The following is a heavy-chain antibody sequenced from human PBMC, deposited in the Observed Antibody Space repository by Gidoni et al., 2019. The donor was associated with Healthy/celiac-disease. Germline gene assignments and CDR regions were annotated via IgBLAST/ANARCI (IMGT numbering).Heavy chain of an antibody. CDR3: ARDTLWEAAAKNNWFDP. CDR2: IIPIFGTA. D-gene: IGHD6-13*01. CDR1: GGTFSSYA. V-gene: IGHV1-69*01. Sequence: QVQLVQSGAEVKKPGSSVKVSCKASGGTFSSYAISWVRQAPGQGLEWMGGIIPIFGTANYAQKFQGRVTITADESTSTAYMELSSLRSEDTAVYYCARDTLWEAAAKNNWFDPWGQGTLVTVSS. J-gene: IGHJ5*02.